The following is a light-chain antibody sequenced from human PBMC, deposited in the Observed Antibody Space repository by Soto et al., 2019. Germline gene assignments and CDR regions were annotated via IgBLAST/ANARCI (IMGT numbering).Light chain of an antibody. CDR1: SSDVGGYNF. Sequence: QSVLTQPASVSGSPGQSITISCIGTSSDVGGYNFVSWYQHQPGKAPKLLMYEVTNRPSGVSHRFSGSKSGNTASLTISGLQSEDEADYSCSSYTSTSTLVFGSGTKVTVL. J-gene: IGLJ1*01. CDR3: SSYTSTSTLV. CDR2: EVT. V-gene: IGLV2-14*01.